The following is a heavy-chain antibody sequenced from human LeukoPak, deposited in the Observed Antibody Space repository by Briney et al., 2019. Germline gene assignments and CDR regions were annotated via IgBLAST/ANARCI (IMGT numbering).Heavy chain of an antibody. CDR2: MNQDGSHK. D-gene: IGHD2-15*01. CDR1: GFTFSSYW. V-gene: IGHV3-7*01. CDR3: AGFYGGNCLGFDY. J-gene: IGHJ4*02. Sequence: PGGSLRLSCAASGFTFSSYWMSWVRQAPGKGLEWVANMNQDGSHKYYVDSVKGRFTISRDNAKNSLYLQMNSLRAEDTAVYSCAGFYGGNCLGFDYWGQGTLVTVSS.